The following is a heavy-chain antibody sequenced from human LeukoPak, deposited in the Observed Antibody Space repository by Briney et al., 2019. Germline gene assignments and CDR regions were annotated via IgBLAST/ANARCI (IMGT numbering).Heavy chain of an antibody. CDR1: GGSMSSGSYY. J-gene: IGHJ6*03. CDR3: ARGRVSSSTWHSTYCYYFYMDV. D-gene: IGHD4-11*01. CDR2: IDHTGTT. V-gene: IGHV4-61*03. Sequence: PSETLSLTCTVSGGSMSSGSYYWSWIRQPPGKGLEWIGYIDHTGTTNYNPSLNSRVTISRDTSKNHFSLQLSSVTAADTAVYFCARGRVSSSTWHSTYCYYFYMDVWGKGTTVTVSS.